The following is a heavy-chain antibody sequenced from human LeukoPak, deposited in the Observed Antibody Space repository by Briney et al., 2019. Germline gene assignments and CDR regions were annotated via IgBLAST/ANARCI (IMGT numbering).Heavy chain of an antibody. J-gene: IGHJ4*02. CDR1: GFTFNNVW. CDR2: ISGSGGSA. CDR3: AKAHPPGMITIFGVVISSSYYFDY. D-gene: IGHD3-3*01. Sequence: GGSLRLSCAASGFTFNNVWMSWVRQAPGKGLEWVSAISGSGGSAYYADSVKGRFTISRDNSKNTLYLQMNSLRAEDTAVYYCAKAHPPGMITIFGVVISSSYYFDYWGQGTLVTVSS. V-gene: IGHV3-23*01.